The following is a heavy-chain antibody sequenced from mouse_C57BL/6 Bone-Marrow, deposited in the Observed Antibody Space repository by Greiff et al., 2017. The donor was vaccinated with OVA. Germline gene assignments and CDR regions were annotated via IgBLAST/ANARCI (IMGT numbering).Heavy chain of an antibody. D-gene: IGHD1-1*01. J-gene: IGHJ2*01. CDR3: ARRVRGSSSYYFDY. CDR2: INPNNGGT. V-gene: IGHV1-26*01. Sequence: EVQLQQSGPELVKPGASVKISCKASGYTFTDYYMNWVKQSHGKSLEWIGDINPNNGGTSYNQKFKGKATLTVDKSSSTAYMELRSLTSEDSAVYYCARRVRGSSSYYFDYGGQGTTRTVSS. CDR1: GYTFTDYY.